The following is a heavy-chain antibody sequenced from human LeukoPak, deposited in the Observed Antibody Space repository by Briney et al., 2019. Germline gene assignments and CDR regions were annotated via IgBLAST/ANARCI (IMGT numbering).Heavy chain of an antibody. CDR3: ARDINDYGDYEVGY. CDR2: INPNSGGT. Sequence: ASVKVSCKASGYTFTGYYMHWVRQAPGQGLEWMGWINPNSGGTSYAQKFQGSVTMTRDTSISTAYMELSRLRSDDTAVYYCARDINDYGDYEVGYWGQGTLVTVSS. CDR1: GYTFTGYY. V-gene: IGHV1-2*02. J-gene: IGHJ4*02. D-gene: IGHD4-17*01.